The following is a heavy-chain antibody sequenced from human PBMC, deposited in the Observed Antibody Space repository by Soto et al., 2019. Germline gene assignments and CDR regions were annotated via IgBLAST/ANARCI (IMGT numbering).Heavy chain of an antibody. CDR2: IYYSGST. V-gene: IGHV4-31*03. CDR3: ARDSEGKNGENNYFDY. J-gene: IGHJ4*02. D-gene: IGHD4-17*01. Sequence: QVQLQESGPGLVKPSQTLSLTCTVSGGSISSGGYYWSWIRQHPGKGLEWIGYIYYSGSTYYNPSLKSRVTISVDTSKNQFSLKLSSVTAADTAVYYCARDSEGKNGENNYFDYWGQGTLVTVSS. CDR1: GGSISSGGYY.